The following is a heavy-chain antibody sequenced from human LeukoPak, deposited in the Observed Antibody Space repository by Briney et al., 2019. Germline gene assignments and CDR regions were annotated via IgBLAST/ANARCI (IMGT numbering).Heavy chain of an antibody. D-gene: IGHD1-26*01. CDR1: GFTFSSYS. CDR3: ARGGEARERYRPFDC. V-gene: IGHV3-30-3*01. Sequence: PGGSLRLSCAASGFTFSSYSINWVRQAPGKGLEGVAVISYDGSDKYYADSVKGRFTISRDNSKNTVYLQINSLRAEDTAVYNCARGGEARERYRPFDCWGQGTLVTVSS. J-gene: IGHJ4*02. CDR2: ISYDGSDK.